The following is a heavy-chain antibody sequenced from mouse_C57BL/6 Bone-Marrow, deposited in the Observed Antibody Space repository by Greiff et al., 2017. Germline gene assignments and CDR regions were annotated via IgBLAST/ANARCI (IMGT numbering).Heavy chain of an antibody. V-gene: IGHV5-16*01. D-gene: IGHD1-1*01. CDR2: INYDGSST. CDR1: GFTFSDYY. CDR3: ARDAGVYYYGSSYFDV. Sequence: EVKVVESEGGLVQPGSSMKLSCTASGFTFSDYYMAWVRQVPEKGLEWVANINYDGSSTYYLDSLKSRFIISRDNAKNILYLQMSSLKSEDTATYYCARDAGVYYYGSSYFDVWGTETTVTVSS. J-gene: IGHJ1*03.